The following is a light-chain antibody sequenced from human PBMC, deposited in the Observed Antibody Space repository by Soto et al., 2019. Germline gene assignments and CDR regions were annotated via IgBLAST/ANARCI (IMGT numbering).Light chain of an antibody. J-gene: IGKJ2*01. CDR1: QSVDSNY. CDR3: QQYGSSVYT. V-gene: IGKV3-20*01. CDR2: GTS. Sequence: ENVLTQSPGTLSLSPGERATLSCRASQSVDSNYLAWYQHKPGQTPRLLLYGTSTRATGIPDRFSGSGSGTDFTLAINGLEPEDFAVYYCQQYGSSVYTFGHGTKLEIK.